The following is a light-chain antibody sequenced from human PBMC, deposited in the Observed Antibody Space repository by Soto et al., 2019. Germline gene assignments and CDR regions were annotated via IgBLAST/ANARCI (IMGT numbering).Light chain of an antibody. CDR1: QSVSSY. J-gene: IGKJ1*01. V-gene: IGKV3-15*01. Sequence: EIVLTQSPATLSLSPGERATLSCMASQSVSSYLAWYQQRPGQAPRLLIYGASKRAIGLPARFSGSGSGTEFTLTITSLQSEDFAVYYCQQYNKWPQTFGQGTKVDIK. CDR2: GAS. CDR3: QQYNKWPQT.